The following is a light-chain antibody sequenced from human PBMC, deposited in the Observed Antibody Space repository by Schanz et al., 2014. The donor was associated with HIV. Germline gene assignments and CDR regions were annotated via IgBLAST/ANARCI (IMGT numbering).Light chain of an antibody. V-gene: IGKV1-6*01. CDR3: QHYNSFSST. CDR1: QGIRND. J-gene: IGKJ2*01. CDR2: AAS. Sequence: AIQMTQSPSSLSASVGDRVTITCRASQGIRNDLGWYQQKPGRAPKLLIYAASTLVSGVPLKFSGTGSGTAFTLTISSLQPEDFTSYYCQHYNSFSSTFGQGTNLEIK.